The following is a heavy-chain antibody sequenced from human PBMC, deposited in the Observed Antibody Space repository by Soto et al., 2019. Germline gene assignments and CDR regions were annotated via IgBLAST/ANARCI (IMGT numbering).Heavy chain of an antibody. CDR2: ISSSSTTK. CDR1: GFTFNSYS. J-gene: IGHJ1*01. Sequence: GRSLRLSCAASGFTFNSYSMNWVRQAPGKGLEWVSYISSSSTTKYYTDSVKGRFTISRDNAKNSLYLQMNSLRDDDTVVYYCARPSSGRENVLYSWDQGTQGTV. CDR3: ARPSSGRENVLYS. V-gene: IGHV3-48*02. D-gene: IGHD6-25*01.